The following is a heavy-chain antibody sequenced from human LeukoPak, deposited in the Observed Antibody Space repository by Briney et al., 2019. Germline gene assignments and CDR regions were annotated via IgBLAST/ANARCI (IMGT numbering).Heavy chain of an antibody. J-gene: IGHJ1*01. CDR2: IYHSGST. V-gene: IGHV4-30-2*01. CDR3: AREGGSSGYYHRHFQH. Sequence: SQTLPLTCTVSGGSISSGGYYWSWIRQPPGKGLEWIGYIYHSGSTYYNPSLKSRVTISVDRSKNQFSLKLSSVTAADTAVYYCAREGGSSGYYHRHFQHWGQGTLVTVSS. CDR1: GGSISSGGYY. D-gene: IGHD3-22*01.